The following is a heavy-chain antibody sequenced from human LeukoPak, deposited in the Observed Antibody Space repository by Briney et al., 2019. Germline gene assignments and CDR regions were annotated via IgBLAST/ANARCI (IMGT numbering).Heavy chain of an antibody. CDR1: GGSISSSSYY. CDR3: ARGGYCSSTSCYSSRSGFDY. CDR2: IYYSGST. J-gene: IGHJ4*02. V-gene: IGHV4-39*07. Sequence: SETLSLTCTVSGGSISSSSYYWGWIRQPPGKGLEWIGSIYYSGSTYYNPSLKSRVTISVDSSKNQFSLKLSSVTAADTAVYYCARGGYCSSTSCYSSRSGFDYWGQGTLVTVSS. D-gene: IGHD2-2*01.